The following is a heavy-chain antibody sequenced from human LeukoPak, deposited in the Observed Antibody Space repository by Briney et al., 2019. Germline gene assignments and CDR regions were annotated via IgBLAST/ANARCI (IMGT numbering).Heavy chain of an antibody. J-gene: IGHJ5*02. CDR1: GYTFTSYY. CDR3: ARDPSHNFWSGYYRGNWFDP. V-gene: IGHV1-69*06. D-gene: IGHD3-3*01. Sequence: SVKVSCKASGYTFTSYYMHWVRQAPGQGLEWMGGIIPIFGTANYAQKFQGRVTITADKSTSTAYMELSSLRSEDTAVYYCARDPSHNFWSGYYRGNWFDPWGQGTLVTVSS. CDR2: IIPIFGTA.